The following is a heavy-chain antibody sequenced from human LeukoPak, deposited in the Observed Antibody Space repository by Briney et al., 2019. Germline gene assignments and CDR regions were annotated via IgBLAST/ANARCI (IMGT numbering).Heavy chain of an antibody. CDR1: GGTFSSYA. V-gene: IGHV1-69*06. CDR3: ARASSGYLNYYYYYYMDV. D-gene: IGHD3-22*01. J-gene: IGHJ6*03. Sequence: SVKVSCKASGGTFSSYAISWVRQAPGQGLEWMGGIIPIFGTANYAQKFQGRVTITADKSTSTAYMELSSLRSEDTAVYYCARASSGYLNYYYYYYMDVWGKGTTVTVSS. CDR2: IIPIFGTA.